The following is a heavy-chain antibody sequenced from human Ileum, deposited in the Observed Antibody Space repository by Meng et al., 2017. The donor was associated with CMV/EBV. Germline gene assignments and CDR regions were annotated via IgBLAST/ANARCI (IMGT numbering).Heavy chain of an antibody. D-gene: IGHD3/OR15-3a*01. Sequence: VRLVGSVGGFVQPGGSLRLSCAVSGFTVGDNFMTWVRQTPGKGLEWVSFIYNDGRTYYVDSVKGRFTISRDNFKNTLYLQMNSLRVEDTALYFCVRMDWGSGLSDYWGQGTLVTVSS. V-gene: IGHV3-66*01. CDR3: VRMDWGSGLSDY. CDR1: GFTVGDNF. J-gene: IGHJ4*02. CDR2: IYNDGRT.